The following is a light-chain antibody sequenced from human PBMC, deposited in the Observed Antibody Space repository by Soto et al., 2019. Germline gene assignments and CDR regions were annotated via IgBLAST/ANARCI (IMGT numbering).Light chain of an antibody. V-gene: IGKV1-9*01. CDR3: QQHNSYPLT. J-gene: IGKJ4*01. CDR2: VAS. Sequence: DIQLTQSPSFLSASVGDRVTITCRASQGISSFLAWYQQKPGEAPKLLIYVASTLQSGVTSRFSGSGSGTEFTLTISSLQPEDFATYYCQQHNSYPLTFGGGTNVDIK. CDR1: QGISSF.